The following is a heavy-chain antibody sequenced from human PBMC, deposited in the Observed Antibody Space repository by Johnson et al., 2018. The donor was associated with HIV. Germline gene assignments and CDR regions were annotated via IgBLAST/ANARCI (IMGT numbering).Heavy chain of an antibody. CDR1: GFTFSSYG. Sequence: QVQLVESGGGVVQPGGSLRLSCAESGFTFSSYGMHWVRQAPGKGLEWVAFIRDDGSNKYYADSVKGRFTISRDNSKNTLYLQMNSLRAEDKAVYYCAKEGGRITMIVVEPDAFDIWGQGTMVTVSS. CDR2: IRDDGSNK. V-gene: IGHV3-30*02. CDR3: AKEGGRITMIVVEPDAFDI. J-gene: IGHJ3*02. D-gene: IGHD3-22*01.